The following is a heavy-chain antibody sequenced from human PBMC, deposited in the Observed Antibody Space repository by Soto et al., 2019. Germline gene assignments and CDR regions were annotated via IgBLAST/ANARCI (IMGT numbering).Heavy chain of an antibody. CDR3: ARGRGAAADYFDF. CDR2: ISSSTSHT. D-gene: IGHD6-13*01. Sequence: ESGGGLVKPGGYLRLSCAVSGFTFSDYYMTWIRQAPGKGLEWVSYISSSTSHTNYADSVKGRFTISRDNAKNSLFLQMNSLRAEDTAVYYCARGRGAAADYFDFWGQGTLVTVSS. CDR1: GFTFSDYY. J-gene: IGHJ4*02. V-gene: IGHV3-11*05.